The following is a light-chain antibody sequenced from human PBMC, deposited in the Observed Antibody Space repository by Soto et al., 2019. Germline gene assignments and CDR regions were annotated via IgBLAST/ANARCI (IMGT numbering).Light chain of an antibody. Sequence: DIQMTQSPFTLSASVGDRVTITCRASQSIGDWLAWYQQKPGKAPKLLIYKASSLETGVPSRFSGSGSGTEFALTISSLQPDDFATYFCQQYSSHSTFGQGTKLEIK. CDR2: KAS. CDR3: QQYSSHST. CDR1: QSIGDW. V-gene: IGKV1-5*03. J-gene: IGKJ2*01.